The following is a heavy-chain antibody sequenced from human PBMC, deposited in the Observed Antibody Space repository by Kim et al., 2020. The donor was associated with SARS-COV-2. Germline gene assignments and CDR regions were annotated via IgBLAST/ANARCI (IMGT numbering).Heavy chain of an antibody. J-gene: IGHJ4*02. D-gene: IGHD2-15*01. V-gene: IGHV3-15*01. CDR3: TTSPPAYCSGGSCPRDY. Sequence: VKGRFTISRDDSKNKLYLQMNSLNTEDTAVYYCTTSPPAYCSGGSCPRDYWGQGTLVTVSS.